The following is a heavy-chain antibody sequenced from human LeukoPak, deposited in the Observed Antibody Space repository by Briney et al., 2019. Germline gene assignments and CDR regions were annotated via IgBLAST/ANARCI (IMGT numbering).Heavy chain of an antibody. Sequence: SETLSLTCTVSGGSISSYYWSWIRQPPGKGLEWIGYIYYSGSTNYNPSLKSRVTISVDTSKNQFSLKLSSVTAADTAVYYCARAHSRGYYFDYWGQGTLVTVSS. CDR3: ARAHSRGYYFDY. D-gene: IGHD3-10*01. J-gene: IGHJ4*02. CDR2: IYYSGST. V-gene: IGHV4-59*12. CDR1: GGSISSYY.